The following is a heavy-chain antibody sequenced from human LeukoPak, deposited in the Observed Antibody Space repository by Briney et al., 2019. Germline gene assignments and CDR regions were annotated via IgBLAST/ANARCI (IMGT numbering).Heavy chain of an antibody. Sequence: SETLSLTCTVSGGSISSSNYYWGWIRQPPGKGLEWIGSIYYSGSTYYNPSLKSRVTISVDTSKNQFSLKLGSVTAADTAVYYCAGDAKTYYYDSSGRNWFDPWGQGTLVTVSS. CDR3: AGDAKTYYYDSSGRNWFDP. CDR1: GGSISSSNYY. J-gene: IGHJ5*02. CDR2: IYYSGST. V-gene: IGHV4-39*07. D-gene: IGHD3-22*01.